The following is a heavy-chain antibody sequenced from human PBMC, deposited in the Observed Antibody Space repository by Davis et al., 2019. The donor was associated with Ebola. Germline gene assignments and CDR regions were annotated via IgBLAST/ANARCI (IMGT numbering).Heavy chain of an antibody. Sequence: GGSLRLSCAASGFTFTTYALSWVRQAPGQGLEWVSAISGSGGSTYYADSVKGRFTISRDKSKNTLYLQMNSLRAEDTAVYYCARESSSSWYPYRYFDYWGQGTLVTVSS. D-gene: IGHD6-13*01. V-gene: IGHV3-23*01. J-gene: IGHJ4*02. CDR3: ARESSSSWYPYRYFDY. CDR2: ISGSGGST. CDR1: GFTFTTYA.